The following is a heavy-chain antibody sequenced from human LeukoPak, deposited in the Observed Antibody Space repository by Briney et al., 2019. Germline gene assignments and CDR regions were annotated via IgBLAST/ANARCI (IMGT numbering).Heavy chain of an antibody. V-gene: IGHV3-23*01. CDR1: GFMFSSYA. D-gene: IGHD6-19*01. J-gene: IGHJ4*02. Sequence: GGSLRLSRAASGFMFSSYAMTWVRQAPGKGLEWVSSIGGSGDRPYYTDSAKGRFTISTDTSKNTLYLQMNSLRTEDTAIYYCAKCASRSVAGSDSWGQGTLVTAFS. CDR3: AKCASRSVAGSDS. CDR2: IGGSGDRP.